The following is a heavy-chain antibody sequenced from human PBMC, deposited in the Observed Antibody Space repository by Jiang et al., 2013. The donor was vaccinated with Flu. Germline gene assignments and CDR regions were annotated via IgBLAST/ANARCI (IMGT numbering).Heavy chain of an antibody. J-gene: IGHJ3*02. D-gene: IGHD5-12*01. V-gene: IGHV4-34*01. Sequence: SRVTISVDTSKNQFSLKLSSVTAADTAVYYCARVVLVALSLHDSNGGAFDIWGQGTMVTVSS. CDR3: ARVVLVALSLHDSNGGAFDI.